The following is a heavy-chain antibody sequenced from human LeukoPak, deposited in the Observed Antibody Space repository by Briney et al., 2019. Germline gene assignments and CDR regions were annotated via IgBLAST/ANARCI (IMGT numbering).Heavy chain of an antibody. CDR2: IWYDGSNK. D-gene: IGHD3-3*01. CDR3: AREIRFLEWLASYYYYGMGV. Sequence: GGSLRLSCAASGFTFSSYGMHWVRQAPGKGLEWVAVIWYDGSNKYYADSVKGRFTISRDNSKNTLYLQMNSLRAEDTAVYYCAREIRFLEWLASYYYYGMGVWGQGTTVTVSS. V-gene: IGHV3-33*01. J-gene: IGHJ6*02. CDR1: GFTFSSYG.